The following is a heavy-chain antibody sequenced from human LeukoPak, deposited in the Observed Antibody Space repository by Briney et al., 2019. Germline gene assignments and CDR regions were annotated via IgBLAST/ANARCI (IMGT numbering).Heavy chain of an antibody. V-gene: IGHV3-7*01. D-gene: IGHD1-14*01. Sequence: GGSLRLSCAASGFTFSSYWMSWVRQAPGKGLEWVANIKQDGSEKYYVDSVKGRFTISRNNAKNSLYLQMNSLRAEDTAVYYCSATRSHFDYWGQGTLVTVSS. CDR1: GFTFSSYW. J-gene: IGHJ4*02. CDR2: IKQDGSEK. CDR3: SATRSHFDY.